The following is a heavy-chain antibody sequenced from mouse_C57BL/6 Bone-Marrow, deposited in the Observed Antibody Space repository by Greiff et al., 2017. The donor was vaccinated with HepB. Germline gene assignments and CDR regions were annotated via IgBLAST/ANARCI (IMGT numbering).Heavy chain of an antibody. CDR1: GFTFSDFY. J-gene: IGHJ4*01. Sequence: EVKLMESGGGLVQSGRSLRLSCATSGFTFSDFYMEWVRQAPGKGLEWIAASRNKANDYTTEYSASVKGRFIVSRDTSQSILYLQMNALRAEDTAIYYCARDAGGLRGGSMDYWGQGTSATVSS. CDR3: ARDAGGLRGGSMDY. D-gene: IGHD2-4*01. V-gene: IGHV7-1*01. CDR2: SRNKANDYTT.